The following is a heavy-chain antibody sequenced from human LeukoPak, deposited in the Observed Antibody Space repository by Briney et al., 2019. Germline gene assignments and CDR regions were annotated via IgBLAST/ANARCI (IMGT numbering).Heavy chain of an antibody. V-gene: IGHV3-11*01. CDR1: GFTFSDYY. CDR2: ISSSGSTI. Sequence: RPGGSLRLSCAASGFTFSDYYMSWIRQAPGRGLEWVSYISSSGSTIYYADSVKGRFTISRDNAKNSLYLQMNSLRAEDTAVYYCARTILDYGYYYGSGSYYSGGDYWGQGTLVTVSS. J-gene: IGHJ4*02. D-gene: IGHD3-10*01. CDR3: ARTILDYGYYYGSGSYYSGGDY.